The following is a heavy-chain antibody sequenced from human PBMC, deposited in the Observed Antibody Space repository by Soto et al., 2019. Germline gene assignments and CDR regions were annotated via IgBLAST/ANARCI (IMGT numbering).Heavy chain of an antibody. CDR1: GGSISEKY. J-gene: IGHJ6*02. D-gene: IGHD6-13*01. CDR2: INHSGST. CDR3: ARGPRQQLVPGFYYYYYGMDV. V-gene: IGHV4-34*01. Sequence: SETLSLTCIVSGGSISEKYWSWIRQPPGKGLEWTGEINHSGSTNYNPSLKSRVTISVDTSKNQFSLKLSSVTAADTGVYYCARGPRQQLVPGFYYYYYGMDVWGQGTTVTVSS.